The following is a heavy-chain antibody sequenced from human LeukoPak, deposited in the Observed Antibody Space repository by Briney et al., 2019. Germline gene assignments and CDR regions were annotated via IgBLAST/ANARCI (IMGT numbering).Heavy chain of an antibody. J-gene: IGHJ4*02. V-gene: IGHV4-59*01. CDR2: IYYSGST. CDR3: ARAPLIAAALDY. CDR1: GGSISSYY. Sequence: SETLSLTCTVSGGSISSYYWSWIRQPPGKGLEWIGYIYYSGSTNYNPSLKSRVTISVDTSKNQFSLKLSSVTAADTAVYYCARAPLIAAALDYWGQGTLVTVSS. D-gene: IGHD6-13*01.